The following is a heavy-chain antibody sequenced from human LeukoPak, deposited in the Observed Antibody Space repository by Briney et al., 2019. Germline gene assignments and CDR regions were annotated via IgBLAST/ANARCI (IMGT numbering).Heavy chain of an antibody. CDR3: ASRRDFWSGYLDY. CDR1: GFTFSSYW. D-gene: IGHD3-3*01. CDR2: IKQGGSEK. Sequence: PGGSLRLSCAASGFTFSSYWMSWVRQAPGKGLEWVANIKQGGSEKYYVDSVKGRFTISRDNAKNSLYLQMNSLRAEDTAVYYCASRRDFWSGYLDYWGQGTLVTVSS. V-gene: IGHV3-7*01. J-gene: IGHJ4*02.